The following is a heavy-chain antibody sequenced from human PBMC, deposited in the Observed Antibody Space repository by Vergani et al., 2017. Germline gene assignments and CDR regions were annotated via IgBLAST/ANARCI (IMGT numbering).Heavy chain of an antibody. D-gene: IGHD3-3*02. CDR2: ISPIGDT. CDR3: ARDVRAVSPFYTRSFDV. J-gene: IGHJ3*01. Sequence: QVLLQDSGPGLVKPSETLSLTCNLSGDSPTRSQWSWLRQSPGKELQWIGYISPIGDTSYAPSFRRRVTMSIDSSTNQFSMKLASVTAADTAVYFCARDVRAVSPFYTRSFDVWGPGTLVTVS. V-gene: IGHV4-4*08. CDR1: GDSPTRSQ.